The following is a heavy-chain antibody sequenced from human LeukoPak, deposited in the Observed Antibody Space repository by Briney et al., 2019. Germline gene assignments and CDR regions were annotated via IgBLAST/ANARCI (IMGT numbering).Heavy chain of an antibody. Sequence: GGSLRLSCAASGFSFSNYFISWIRQAPGKGLEWVSYITNSGRSTSYADAVKGRFTISRDNTKKSVYLEMTDLRPEDTAVYYCAREASGNYYVFDSWGQGTRVTVSS. V-gene: IGHV3-11*04. J-gene: IGHJ4*02. CDR3: AREASGNYYVFDS. CDR2: ITNSGRST. D-gene: IGHD1-26*01. CDR1: GFSFSNYF.